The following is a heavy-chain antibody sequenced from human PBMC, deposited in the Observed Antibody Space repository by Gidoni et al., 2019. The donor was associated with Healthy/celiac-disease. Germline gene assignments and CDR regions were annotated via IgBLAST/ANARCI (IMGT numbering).Heavy chain of an antibody. J-gene: IGHJ1*01. D-gene: IGHD3-22*01. CDR2: IYYSGST. V-gene: IGHV4-39*01. CDR1: GGSISSSRYY. Sequence: QLQLQESGPGLVKPSETLSLTCTVAGGSISSSRYYWGWIRQPPGKGLEWIGSIYYSGSTYYNPSLKSRVTISVDTSKNQFSLKLSSVTAADTAVYYCANGSSGYYRQREYFQHWGQGTLVTVSS. CDR3: ANGSSGYYRQREYFQH.